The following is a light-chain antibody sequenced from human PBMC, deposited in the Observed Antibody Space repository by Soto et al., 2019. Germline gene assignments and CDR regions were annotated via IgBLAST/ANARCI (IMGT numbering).Light chain of an antibody. CDR1: QSLLHTNGYNH. J-gene: IGKJ4*01. CDR3: MQALQTSLT. CDR2: LAS. V-gene: IGKV2-28*01. Sequence: DIVLTQSPLSLPVTPGEPASISFRSRQSLLHTNGYNHLDLYLQKPGQSPQVLIYLASNLATGVPDRISGSGSSTAFCLKISRVEAEDVGVYYCMQALQTSLTFGGGSKVEIK.